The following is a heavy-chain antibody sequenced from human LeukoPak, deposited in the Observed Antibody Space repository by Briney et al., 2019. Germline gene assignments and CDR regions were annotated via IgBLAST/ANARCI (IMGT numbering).Heavy chain of an antibody. D-gene: IGHD3-16*01. J-gene: IGHJ3*02. CDR1: GLSISGQW. V-gene: IGHV3-7*01. Sequence: GESLKISCVASGLSISGQWMNWVRQAPGQGLEWVANIKHDGSEEYYVDSVTGRFTISRDNAKNSLYLQMNSLRAEDTAVYYCARALGGAKSDAFDIWGQGTMVTVSS. CDR3: ARALGGAKSDAFDI. CDR2: IKHDGSEE.